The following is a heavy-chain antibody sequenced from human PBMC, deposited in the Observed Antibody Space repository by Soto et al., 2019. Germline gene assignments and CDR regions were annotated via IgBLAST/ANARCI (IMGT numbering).Heavy chain of an antibody. J-gene: IGHJ4*02. CDR2: INPSGGST. D-gene: IGHD3-10*01. CDR3: ARDFGVLLWFGELLGPLDY. CDR1: GYTLTSYY. V-gene: IGHV1-46*01. Sequence: QVQLVQSGAEVKKPGASVKVSCKASGYTLTSYYMHWVRQAPGQRLEWMGIINPSGGSTSYAQKFQGRVTMTRDTSTSTVYMELSSLRSEDTAVYYCARDFGVLLWFGELLGPLDYWGQGTLVTVSS.